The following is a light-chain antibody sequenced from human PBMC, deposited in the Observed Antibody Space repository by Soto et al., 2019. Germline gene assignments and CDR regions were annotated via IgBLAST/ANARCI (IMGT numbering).Light chain of an antibody. CDR1: SSDIGGYNY. Sequence: QSALTQPACVSGSPGQSITISCTGTSSDIGGYNYVSWHQQHPGKAPKLMIYDVSNRPSGVSNRFSGSKSGNTASLTISGLQAEDEADYYCSSYTSSSTLVFGGGTKLTVL. CDR3: SSYTSSSTLV. J-gene: IGLJ2*01. CDR2: DVS. V-gene: IGLV2-14*01.